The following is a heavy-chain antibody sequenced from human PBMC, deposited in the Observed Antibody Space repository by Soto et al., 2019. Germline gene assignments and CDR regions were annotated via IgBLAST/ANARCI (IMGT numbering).Heavy chain of an antibody. V-gene: IGHV3-7*03. D-gene: IGHD1-26*01. Sequence: GGSLRLSCAASGFTFSSYWMSWVRQAPGKGLEWVANIKQDGSEKYYVDSVKGRFAISRDNAKNSLYLQMNSLRAEDTAVYYCARGLRSGGSYSYYYYGMDVWGQGTTVTVSS. CDR1: GFTFSSYW. CDR2: IKQDGSEK. J-gene: IGHJ6*02. CDR3: ARGLRSGGSYSYYYYGMDV.